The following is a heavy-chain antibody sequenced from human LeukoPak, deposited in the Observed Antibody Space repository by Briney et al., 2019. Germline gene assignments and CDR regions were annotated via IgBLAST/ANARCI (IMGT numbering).Heavy chain of an antibody. Sequence: SETLSLTCAVSGGSISSGDYSWSWIRQPPGKGLEWIGYIYHSGRTLYNPSLKSRVTISVDTSKNQFSLKLSSVTAADTAVYYCARDNDIGLIDYWGQGTLVTVSS. D-gene: IGHD1-1*01. CDR2: IYHSGRT. J-gene: IGHJ4*02. CDR3: ARDNDIGLIDY. CDR1: GGSISSGDYS. V-gene: IGHV4-30-2*01.